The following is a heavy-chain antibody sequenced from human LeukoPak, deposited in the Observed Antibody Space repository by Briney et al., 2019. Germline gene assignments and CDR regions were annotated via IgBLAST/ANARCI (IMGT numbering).Heavy chain of an antibody. CDR1: GFTFSSYE. Sequence: PGGSLRLSCAASGFTFSSYEMNWVRQAPGKGLEWVSYISSSGSTTYYADSVKGRFTISRDNSRTTLYLLMNSLRAEDTAVYYCAKDAAANVDYPYYFDYWGQGALVTVSS. D-gene: IGHD4-11*01. V-gene: IGHV3-48*03. CDR3: AKDAAANVDYPYYFDY. J-gene: IGHJ4*02. CDR2: ISSSGSTT.